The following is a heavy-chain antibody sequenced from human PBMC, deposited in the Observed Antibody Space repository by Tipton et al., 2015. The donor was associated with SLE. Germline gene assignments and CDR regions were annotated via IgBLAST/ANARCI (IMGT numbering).Heavy chain of an antibody. J-gene: IGHJ4*02. V-gene: IGHV4-34*01. D-gene: IGHD1-26*01. Sequence: TLSLTYAVYGGSFSGYYWSWIRQPPGKGLEWIGESNPSGNTNYNPSLKSRVTISVDTSKNQLSLKLSSVTAADTALYYCARHFSGSYSFDYWGQGKLVTVSS. CDR2: SNPSGNT. CDR1: GGSFSGYY. CDR3: ARHFSGSYSFDY.